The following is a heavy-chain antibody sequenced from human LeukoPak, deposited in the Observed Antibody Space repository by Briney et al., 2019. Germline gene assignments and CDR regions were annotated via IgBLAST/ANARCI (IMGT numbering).Heavy chain of an antibody. CDR3: ARDGGYPTTDEGFGP. D-gene: IGHD5-12*01. J-gene: IGHJ5*02. CDR2: IFHTGST. Sequence: SETLSLTCKVSGYSIGRDYYWAWLRQPPGKGLEWIGSIFHTGSTVYNPPYESRLTISMDTSKNEFFLRLNSVTAADTAVYFCARDGGYPTTDEGFGPWGLGTLVTVSS. CDR1: GYSIGRDYY. V-gene: IGHV4-38-2*02.